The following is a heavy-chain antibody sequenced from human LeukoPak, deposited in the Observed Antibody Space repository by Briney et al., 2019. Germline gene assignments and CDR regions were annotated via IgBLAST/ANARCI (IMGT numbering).Heavy chain of an antibody. D-gene: IGHD3-3*01. CDR2: IYYSGST. Sequence: ASETLSLTCTVSGGSISSYYWSWIRQPPGKGLEWIGYIYYSGSTNYNPSLKSRVTISVDTSKNQFSLKLSSVTAADTAVYYCAREMGRYYDFWSGYSNWFDPWGQGTLVTVSS. V-gene: IGHV4-59*01. CDR1: GGSISSYY. J-gene: IGHJ5*02. CDR3: AREMGRYYDFWSGYSNWFDP.